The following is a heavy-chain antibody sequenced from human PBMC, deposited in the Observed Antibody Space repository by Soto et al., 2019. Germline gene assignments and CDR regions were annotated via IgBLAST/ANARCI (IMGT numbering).Heavy chain of an antibody. CDR3: ATDITDVDVPAAIQYSYYGMDL. CDR2: IEPEDGER. D-gene: IGHD2-2*02. CDR1: GYTLTELS. Sequence: QVPLVQSGAEVKKPGASVKVSCKVSGYTLTELSMHWVRQAPGKGLEWMGGIEPEDGERIYAQKFQGRVTINEDTSRGAAYIELRSQRHEDTDVYYWATDITDVDVPAAIQYSYYGMDLWGRGTTVTGSS. V-gene: IGHV1-24*01. J-gene: IGHJ6*02.